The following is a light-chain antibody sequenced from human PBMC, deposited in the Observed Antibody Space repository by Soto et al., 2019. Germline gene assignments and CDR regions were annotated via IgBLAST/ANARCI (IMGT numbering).Light chain of an antibody. CDR1: QSVLYSSNNRNY. Sequence: DIVMTQSPDSLAVSLGERATINCKSSQSVLYSSNNRNYLAWYQQKPGQPPKLLIYWASTRGSGVPDRFSASGSGTDFTLTISSLQAEDVAVYYCQQYFSTPLTFGPGTKVDIK. CDR3: QQYFSTPLT. CDR2: WAS. J-gene: IGKJ3*01. V-gene: IGKV4-1*01.